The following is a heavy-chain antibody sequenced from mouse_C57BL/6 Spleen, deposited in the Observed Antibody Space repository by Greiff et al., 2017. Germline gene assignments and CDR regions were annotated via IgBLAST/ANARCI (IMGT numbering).Heavy chain of an antibody. Sequence: VQLQQPGAELVMPGASVKLSCKASGYTFTSYWMHWVKQRPGQGLEWIGEIDPSDSYTNYNQKFKGKSTLTVDKSSSTAYMQLSSLTSEDSAVYYCARGAPAFDYWGQGTTRTVSS. CDR3: ARGAPAFDY. CDR1: GYTFTSYW. J-gene: IGHJ2*01. V-gene: IGHV1-69*01. CDR2: IDPSDSYT.